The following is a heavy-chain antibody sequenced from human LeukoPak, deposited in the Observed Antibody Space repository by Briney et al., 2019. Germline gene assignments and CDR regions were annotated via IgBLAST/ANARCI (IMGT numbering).Heavy chain of an antibody. CDR3: AREGREGYNYPALDF. CDR2: IKQDGSEK. D-gene: IGHD5-24*01. CDR1: GFSFSTYW. Sequence: GGSLRLSCAASGFSFSTYWMSWVRQAPGKGLEWVANIKQDGSEKYYVDSAKGRFTISRDNAKNTLYLQMNSLRAEDTAVYFCAREGREGYNYPALDFWGQGILVTVSS. V-gene: IGHV3-7*05. J-gene: IGHJ4*02.